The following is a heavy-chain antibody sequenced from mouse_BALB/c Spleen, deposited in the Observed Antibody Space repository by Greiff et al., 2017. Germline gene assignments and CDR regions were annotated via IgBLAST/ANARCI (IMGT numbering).Heavy chain of an antibody. CDR3: ARNGNYYGSSRFAY. CDR2: IWSGGST. Sequence: VKLVESGPGLVQPSQSLSITCTVSGFSLTSYGVHWVRQSPGKGLEWLGVIWSGGSTDYNAAFISRLSISKDNSKSQVFFKMNSLQANDTAIYYCARNGNYYGSSRFAYWGQGTLVTVSA. D-gene: IGHD1-1*01. V-gene: IGHV2-2*02. J-gene: IGHJ3*01. CDR1: GFSLTSYG.